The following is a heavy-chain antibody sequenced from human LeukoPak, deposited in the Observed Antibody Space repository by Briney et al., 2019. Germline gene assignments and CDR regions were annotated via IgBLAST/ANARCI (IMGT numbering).Heavy chain of an antibody. V-gene: IGHV3-30*04. Sequence: GGSLRLSCELSGFTFRRYAMHWVRQAPGKGLEWLAVVSYDGGNEYYADSVKGRFTISRGKSRNTAFLQMDSLRHEDTSVYFCARDRYASRSYVMDVWGQGTTVVVSS. CDR3: ARDRYASRSYVMDV. J-gene: IGHJ6*02. D-gene: IGHD2-2*01. CDR2: VSYDGGNE. CDR1: GFTFRRYA.